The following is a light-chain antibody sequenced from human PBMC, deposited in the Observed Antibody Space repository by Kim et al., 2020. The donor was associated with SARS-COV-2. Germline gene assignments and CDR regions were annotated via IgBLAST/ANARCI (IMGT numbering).Light chain of an antibody. CDR3: NSLEISVNHVL. CDR2: DNN. Sequence: SSELTQDPAVSVALGQTVMITCQGDSLRSYYASWYQQMPGQAPVLVIYDNNNRPSGIPDRFSGSSSVNTASLTITAAQAGAEADYYCNSLEISVNHVLFG. V-gene: IGLV3-19*01. J-gene: IGLJ2*01. CDR1: SLRSYY.